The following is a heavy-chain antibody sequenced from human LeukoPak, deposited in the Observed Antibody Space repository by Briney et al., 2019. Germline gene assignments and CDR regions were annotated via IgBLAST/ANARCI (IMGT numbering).Heavy chain of an antibody. D-gene: IGHD3-10*01. CDR3: ARGVDYYGV. CDR1: GGSFSGYY. J-gene: IGHJ4*02. V-gene: IGHV4-34*01. CDR2: INHSGNT. Sequence: PSETLSLTGAVYGGSFSGYYWSWIRLPPGKGLEWIGEINHSGNTNYNPSLKSRVTISVDTSKNRFSLKLSSVTAADTAVYYCARGVDYYGVWGQGTLVTVSS.